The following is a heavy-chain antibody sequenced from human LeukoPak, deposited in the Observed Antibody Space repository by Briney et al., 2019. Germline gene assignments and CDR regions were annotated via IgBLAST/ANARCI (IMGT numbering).Heavy chain of an antibody. D-gene: IGHD3-10*01. CDR2: IYYSGST. J-gene: IGHJ4*02. Sequence: PSETLSLTCTVSGGSLRSYYWSWIRQPPGKGLEWIGYIYYSGSTNYNPSLKSRVTISVDTSKNQFSLKLSSVTAADTAVYYCARHHRSYYGSGSYYNSPYFDYWGQGTLVTVSS. V-gene: IGHV4-59*08. CDR1: GGSLRSYY. CDR3: ARHHRSYYGSGSYYNSPYFDY.